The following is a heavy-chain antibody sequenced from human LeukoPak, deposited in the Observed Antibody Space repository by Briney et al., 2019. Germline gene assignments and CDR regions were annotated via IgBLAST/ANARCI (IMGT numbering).Heavy chain of an antibody. J-gene: IGHJ4*02. CDR3: ARKAYFDY. Sequence: PSETLSLTCTVSGASISSYYWSWIRQPPGKGLEWIGNIYYSGSTTYNPSLKSRVTISVDTSKNQISLKLNFVTAADTAVYYCARKAYFDYWGQGTLVTVSS. CDR2: IYYSGST. CDR1: GASISSYY. V-gene: IGHV4-59*08.